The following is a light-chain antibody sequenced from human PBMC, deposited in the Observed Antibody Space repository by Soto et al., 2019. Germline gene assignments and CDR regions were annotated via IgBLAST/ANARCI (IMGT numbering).Light chain of an antibody. Sequence: QSVLTQPASMSGSPGQSITISCTGTSGDVGFCDFVSWYQQHPGKVPRLIIYGVTKRPSGVSHRFSGSKSGNTASLTISGLQVEDEAAYSCASYTGSSTYLFGGGTKVTVL. CDR3: ASYTGSSTYL. J-gene: IGLJ3*02. CDR2: GVT. V-gene: IGLV2-14*03. CDR1: SGDVGFCDF.